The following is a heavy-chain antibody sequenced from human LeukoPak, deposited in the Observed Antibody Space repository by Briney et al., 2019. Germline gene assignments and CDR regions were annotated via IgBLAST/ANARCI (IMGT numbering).Heavy chain of an antibody. D-gene: IGHD1-26*01. V-gene: IGHV4-34*01. J-gene: IGHJ4*02. Sequence: SETLSLTCAVYGGSFSGYCWSWIRQPPGEGLEWIGEINHSGSTNYNPSLKSRVTISVDTSKNQFSLKLSSVTAADTAVYYCARGFGWELLDYWGQGTLVTVSS. CDR3: ARGFGWELLDY. CDR2: INHSGST. CDR1: GGSFSGYC.